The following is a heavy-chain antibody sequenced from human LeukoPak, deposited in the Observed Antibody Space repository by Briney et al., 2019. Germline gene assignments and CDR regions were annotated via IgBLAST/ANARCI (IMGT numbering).Heavy chain of an antibody. Sequence: ASVKVSCKASGYTFTSYGISWVRQAPGQGLEWMGWISAYNGNTNYAQKFQGRVTMTRNTSISTAYMELSSLRSEDTAVYYCARGCLAPYYKCAFDIWGQGTMVTVSS. V-gene: IGHV1-18*01. J-gene: IGHJ3*02. CDR3: ARGCLAPYYKCAFDI. CDR1: GYTFTSYG. CDR2: ISAYNGNT. D-gene: IGHD3-10*01.